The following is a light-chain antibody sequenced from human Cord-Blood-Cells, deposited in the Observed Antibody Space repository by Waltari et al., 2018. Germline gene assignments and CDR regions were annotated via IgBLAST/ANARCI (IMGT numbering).Light chain of an antibody. Sequence: DIVMTQSPDSLAVSLGDRATINCTSSQSFLYSSNNKNYLAWYQQKPGQPPKLLIYWASTRESGVPDRFSGSGSGTDFTLTISSLQAEDVAVYYCQQYYSTPLTFGGGTKVEIK. CDR2: WAS. CDR1: QSFLYSSNNKNY. V-gene: IGKV4-1*01. CDR3: QQYYSTPLT. J-gene: IGKJ4*01.